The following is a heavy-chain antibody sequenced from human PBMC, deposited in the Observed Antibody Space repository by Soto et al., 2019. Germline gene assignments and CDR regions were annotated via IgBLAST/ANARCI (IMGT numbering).Heavy chain of an antibody. CDR3: AKDLEGYFDY. CDR2: ISGSSGST. J-gene: IGHJ4*02. V-gene: IGHV3-23*01. Sequence: GGSLRLSCAASGFTFSSYAMSWVRQAPGKGLEWVSAISGSSGSTYYADSVKGRFTISRDNSKNTLYLQMNSLRAEDTAVYDCAKDLEGYFDYWGQGTLVTVSS. CDR1: GFTFSSYA.